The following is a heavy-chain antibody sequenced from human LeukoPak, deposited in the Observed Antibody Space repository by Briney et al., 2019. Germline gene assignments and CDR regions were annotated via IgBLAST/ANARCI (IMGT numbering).Heavy chain of an antibody. D-gene: IGHD3-22*01. Sequence: GGSLRLSCAASGFIFSSYWMHWVRQAPRKGLVWVSRINSDGSSTSYADSVKGRFTISRDNAKNTLYLQMNSLRAEDTAVYYCARDTPRAYYYDSSGSREDYWGQGTLVTVSS. CDR1: GFIFSSYW. CDR3: ARDTPRAYYYDSSGSREDY. V-gene: IGHV3-74*01. J-gene: IGHJ4*02. CDR2: INSDGSST.